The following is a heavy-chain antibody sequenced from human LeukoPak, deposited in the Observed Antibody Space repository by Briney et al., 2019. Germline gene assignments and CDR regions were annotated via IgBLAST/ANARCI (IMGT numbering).Heavy chain of an antibody. CDR1: GYTFTGYY. D-gene: IGHD3-10*01. V-gene: IGHV1-2*02. J-gene: IGHJ4*02. CDR3: ARDYRPYGSRNVGIYNFDY. CDR2: INPNSGGT. Sequence: ASVKVSCKASGYTFTGYYMHWVRQAPGQGLEWMGWINPNSGGTNYAQKFQGRVTMTRDTSISTAYMELSRLRSDDTAVYYCARDYRPYGSRNVGIYNFDYWGQGTLVTVSS.